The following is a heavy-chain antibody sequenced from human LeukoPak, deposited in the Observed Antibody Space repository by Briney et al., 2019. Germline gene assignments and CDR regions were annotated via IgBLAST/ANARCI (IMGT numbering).Heavy chain of an antibody. J-gene: IGHJ3*02. D-gene: IGHD3-9*01. CDR1: GGSISSYY. V-gene: IGHV4-59*12. CDR3: ARDAYYDILTGYPSLDAFDI. CDR2: IYYSGST. Sequence: SETLSLTCTVSGGSISSYYWSWIRQPPGKGLEWIGYIYYSGSTNYNPSLKSRVTMSVDTSKNQFSLKLSSVTAADTAVYYCARDAYYDILTGYPSLDAFDIWGQGTMVTVSS.